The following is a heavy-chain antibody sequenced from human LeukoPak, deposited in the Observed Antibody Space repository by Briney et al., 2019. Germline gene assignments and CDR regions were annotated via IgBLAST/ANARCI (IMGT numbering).Heavy chain of an antibody. D-gene: IGHD6-19*01. CDR3: ARSYRSGWYWEFDY. Sequence: AETLSLPCTVSGVPISSYFWRWLRPPPGEARVGCGYIYYSGSTNYKPTLKSRVIISVDTSKNQFSLKVNSVTAADTAVYYCARSYRSGWYWEFDYRGQGVLVIVSS. CDR2: IYYSGST. V-gene: IGHV4-59*08. J-gene: IGHJ4*02. CDR1: GVPISSYF.